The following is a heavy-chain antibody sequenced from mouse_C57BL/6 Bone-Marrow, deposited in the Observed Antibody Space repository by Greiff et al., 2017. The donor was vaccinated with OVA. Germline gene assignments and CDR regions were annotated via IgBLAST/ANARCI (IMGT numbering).Heavy chain of an antibody. D-gene: IGHD2-2*01. Sequence: VQVVESGPGLVAPSQSLSITCTVSGFSLTSYAISWVRQPPGKGLEWLGVIWTGGGTNYNSALKSRLSISKDNAKSQVFLKMNSLQTDDTARSYCATIYYGYDGAWFAYWGQGTLVTVSA. CDR3: ATIYYGYDGAWFAY. CDR2: IWTGGGT. CDR1: GFSLTSYA. V-gene: IGHV2-9-1*01. J-gene: IGHJ3*01.